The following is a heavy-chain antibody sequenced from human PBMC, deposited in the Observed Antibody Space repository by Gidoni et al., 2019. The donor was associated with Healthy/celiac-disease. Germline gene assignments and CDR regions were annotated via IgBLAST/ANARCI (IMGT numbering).Heavy chain of an antibody. Sequence: QVQLVESGGGVVQPGRSLRLSCAAPGFTFSSYAMHWVRQAPGKGLEWVAVISYDGSNKYYADSVKGRFTISRDNSKNTLYLQMNSLRAEDTAVYYCAREYVAGRDYWGQGTLVTVSS. D-gene: IGHD6-19*01. CDR1: GFTFSSYA. V-gene: IGHV3-30-3*01. CDR3: AREYVAGRDY. CDR2: ISYDGSNK. J-gene: IGHJ4*02.